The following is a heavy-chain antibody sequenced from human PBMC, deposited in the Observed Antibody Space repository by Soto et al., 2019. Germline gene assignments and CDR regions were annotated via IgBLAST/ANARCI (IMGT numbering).Heavy chain of an antibody. CDR1: GYTFTSYG. V-gene: IGHV1-18*01. J-gene: IGHJ4*02. CDR2: ISAYNGNT. Sequence: ASVKVSCKASGYTFTSYGISWVRQAPGQGLEWMGWISAYNGNTNYAQKLQGRVTMTRDTSTSTVYMELSSLRSEDTAVYYCAREQQMVLSPHFDYWGQGTLVTVSS. D-gene: IGHD6-13*01. CDR3: AREQQMVLSPHFDY.